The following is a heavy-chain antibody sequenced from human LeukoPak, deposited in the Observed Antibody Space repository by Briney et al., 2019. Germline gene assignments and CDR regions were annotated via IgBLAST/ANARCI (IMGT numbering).Heavy chain of an antibody. J-gene: IGHJ5*01. V-gene: IGHV3-53*01. CDR2: IYSDDNT. Sequence: GGSLKLSCAASGFSVSSSYMTWVRQAPGQGLEWVSIIYSDDNTYYIDSVEGRFTISRDDSENTLYLQMNSLRAEDTAVYYCARFSAPETRSIFGVVTPRHNWFDSWGQGTRVTVSS. CDR3: ARFSAPETRSIFGVVTPRHNWFDS. CDR1: GFSVSSSY. D-gene: IGHD3-3*01.